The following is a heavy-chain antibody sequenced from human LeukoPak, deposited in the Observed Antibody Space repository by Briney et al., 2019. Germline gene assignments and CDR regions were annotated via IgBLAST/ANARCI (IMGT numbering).Heavy chain of an antibody. CDR3: ARVGGSYLGRYYYYYMDV. Sequence: PGGSLRLSCAASGFTFSSYEMNWVRQAPGKGLEWVSYISSSGSTIYYADSVKGRFTISRDNAKDSLYLQMNSLRAEDTAVYYCARVGGSYLGRYYYYYMDVWGKGTTVTVSS. V-gene: IGHV3-48*03. CDR2: ISSSGSTI. D-gene: IGHD1-26*01. J-gene: IGHJ6*03. CDR1: GFTFSSYE.